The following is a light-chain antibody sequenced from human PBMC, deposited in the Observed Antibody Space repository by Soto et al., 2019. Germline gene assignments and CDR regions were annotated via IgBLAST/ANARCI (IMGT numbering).Light chain of an antibody. CDR2: RNN. V-gene: IGLV1-47*01. CDR1: SSNIGSNY. J-gene: IGLJ1*01. Sequence: QSVLTQPPSASGTPGQRVTISCSGSSSNIGSNYVYWYQQLPGTAPKLLMYRNNKRPSGVPDRFSGSKSGTSASLAISGLRSEDEGDYYCAAWDDSLSGSDVFGTGTKLTVL. CDR3: AAWDDSLSGSDV.